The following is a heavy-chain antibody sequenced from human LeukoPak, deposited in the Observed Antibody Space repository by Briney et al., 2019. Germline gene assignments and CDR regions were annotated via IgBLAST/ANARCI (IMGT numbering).Heavy chain of an antibody. CDR2: INPNSGGT. V-gene: IGHV1-2*02. Sequence: ASVKVSCKASGYTFTGYYMHWVRQAPGQGLEWMGWINPNSGGTNYAQKFQGRVTMTRDTSISTAYMELSRLRSDDTAVYYCARDRRIVVVTAIRWLDPWGQGTLVTVSS. CDR3: ARDRRIVVVTAIRWLDP. J-gene: IGHJ5*02. D-gene: IGHD2-21*02. CDR1: GYTFTGYY.